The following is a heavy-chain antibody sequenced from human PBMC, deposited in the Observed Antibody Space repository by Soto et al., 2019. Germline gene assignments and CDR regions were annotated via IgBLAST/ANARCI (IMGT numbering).Heavy chain of an antibody. CDR3: ARLNRSWFYS. Sequence: SETLSLTCSVSGGSIDYYYWSWIRQPPGKGLEWIAYVYSSGATNYNPSLKSRATISVDTSKDQFSLKLSSVTAADTAVYYCARLNRSWFYSSGQGTLVTVSS. CDR2: VYSSGAT. J-gene: IGHJ5*01. CDR1: GGSIDYYY. V-gene: IGHV4-4*08.